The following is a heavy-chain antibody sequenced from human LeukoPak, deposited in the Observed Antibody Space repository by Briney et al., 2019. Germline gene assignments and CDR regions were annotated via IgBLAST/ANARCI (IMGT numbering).Heavy chain of an antibody. CDR1: GGSISSYY. CDR2: IYYSGST. CDR3: ARRSMRWMDV. V-gene: IGHV4-59*08. J-gene: IGHJ6*02. Sequence: SETLSLTCTVSGGSISSYYWSWIRQPPGKGLEYIGYIYYSGSTNYNPSLKSRVTTSLDTSKNQFSLKLSSVTAADTAVYYCARRSMRWMDVWGQGTTVTVSS. D-gene: IGHD4-23*01.